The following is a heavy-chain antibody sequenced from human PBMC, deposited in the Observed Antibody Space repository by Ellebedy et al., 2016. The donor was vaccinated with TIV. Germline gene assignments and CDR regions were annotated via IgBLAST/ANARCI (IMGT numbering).Heavy chain of an antibody. V-gene: IGHV3-15*01. CDR3: TTGSNFGIVTQAEDY. CDR1: GFIFRNAW. J-gene: IGHJ4*02. Sequence: GESLKISXAASGFIFRNAWVGWVRQAPGKGLEWVGHIKSNNHGGTTDYAASVKGRFTFSRDDSKTTLYLQMNSLRTEDTAFYYCTTGSNFGIVTQAEDYWGQGSLVTVSS. D-gene: IGHD2/OR15-2a*01. CDR2: IKSNNHGGTT.